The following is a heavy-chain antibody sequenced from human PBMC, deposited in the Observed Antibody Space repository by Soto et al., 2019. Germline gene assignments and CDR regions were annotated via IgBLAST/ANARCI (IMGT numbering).Heavy chain of an antibody. D-gene: IGHD3-3*01. Sequence: PFETLSLTCAVYGGSFSGYYWSWIRQPPGKGLEWIGEINHSGSTNYNPSLKSRVTISVDTSKNQFSLKLSSVTAADTAVYYCARGSGHYDFWSGYSPSNYYYGMDVWGQGTTVTVSS. V-gene: IGHV4-34*01. CDR1: GGSFSGYY. J-gene: IGHJ6*02. CDR2: INHSGST. CDR3: ARGSGHYDFWSGYSPSNYYYGMDV.